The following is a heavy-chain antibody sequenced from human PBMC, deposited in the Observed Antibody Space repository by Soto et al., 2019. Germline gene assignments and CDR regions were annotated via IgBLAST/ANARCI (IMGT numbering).Heavy chain of an antibody. CDR3: ANHAKNDSSGYYQYYFDY. J-gene: IGHJ4*02. CDR2: IYYSGST. D-gene: IGHD3-22*01. Sequence: TSETLSLTCTVSGGSISSSSYYWGWIRQPPGKGLEWIGSIYYSGSTYYNPSLKSRVTISVDTSKNQFSLKLSSVTAADTAVYYCANHAKNDSSGYYQYYFDYWGQGTLVTVSS. V-gene: IGHV4-39*01. CDR1: GGSISSSSYY.